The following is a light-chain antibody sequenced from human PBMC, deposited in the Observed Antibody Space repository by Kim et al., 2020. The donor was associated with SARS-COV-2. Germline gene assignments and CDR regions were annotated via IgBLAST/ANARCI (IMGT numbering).Light chain of an antibody. Sequence: SSVGGRVTITCRESQDIRNDLGWCQQNPRRAPKRLIYGASSLQSGVPSRFSGSGSGTEFTLTISSLQPEDFATYFCLQHNTYPITFGQGTRLEIK. J-gene: IGKJ5*01. CDR1: QDIRND. CDR2: GAS. V-gene: IGKV1-17*01. CDR3: LQHNTYPIT.